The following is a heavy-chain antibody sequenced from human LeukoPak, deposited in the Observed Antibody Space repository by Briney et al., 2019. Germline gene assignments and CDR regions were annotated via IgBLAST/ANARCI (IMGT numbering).Heavy chain of an antibody. Sequence: PGGSLRLSCAASGFTFSSYAMHWVRQAPGKGLEWVAVISYDGSNKYYADSVKGRFTISRDNAKNSLYLQMNSLRAEDTAVYYCARVAVAGNIVFDYWGQGTLVTVSS. V-gene: IGHV3-30*07. CDR1: GFTFSSYA. J-gene: IGHJ4*02. CDR3: ARVAVAGNIVFDY. CDR2: ISYDGSNK. D-gene: IGHD6-19*01.